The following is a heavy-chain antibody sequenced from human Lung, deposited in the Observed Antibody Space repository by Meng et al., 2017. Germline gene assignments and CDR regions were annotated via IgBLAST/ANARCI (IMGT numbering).Heavy chain of an antibody. Sequence: QLRLQQWGACLLQLSETLSLTCVFAGGSFSDYYWSGIRQPPGKGLEWIGEINHSGGTNYNPSLESRATISVDTSQNNLSLKLSSVTAADSAVYYCARGPTTMAHDFDYWGQGTLVTVSS. D-gene: IGHD4-11*01. J-gene: IGHJ4*02. V-gene: IGHV4-34*01. CDR2: INHSGGT. CDR3: ARGPTTMAHDFDY. CDR1: GGSFSDYY.